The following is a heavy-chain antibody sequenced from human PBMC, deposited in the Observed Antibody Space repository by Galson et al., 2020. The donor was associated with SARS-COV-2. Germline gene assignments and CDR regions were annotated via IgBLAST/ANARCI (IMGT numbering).Heavy chain of an antibody. CDR2: SSSSSSTI. CDR1: GFTFSSYS. V-gene: IGHV3-48*04. Sequence: GESLKISCAASGFTFSSYSMNWVRQAPGKGLEWVSYSSSSSSTIYYADSVKGRFTISRDNAKNSLYLQMNSLRAEDTAVYYCARDRGYGDYGPYYYGMDVWGQGTTVTVSS. J-gene: IGHJ6*02. D-gene: IGHD4-17*01. CDR3: ARDRGYGDYGPYYYGMDV.